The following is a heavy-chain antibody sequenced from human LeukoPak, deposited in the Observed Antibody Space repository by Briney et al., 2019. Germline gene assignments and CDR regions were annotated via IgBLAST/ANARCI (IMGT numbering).Heavy chain of an antibody. V-gene: IGHV4-30-4*02. CDR1: GGSISSGDYY. CDR2: IYYSGST. Sequence: SETLSLTCTVSGGSISSGDYYWSWIRQPPGKGLEWIGYIYYSGSTYYNPSLKSRVTISVDTSKNQFSLKLSSVTAADTAVYYCARDSYIVGAFDIWGQGTMVTVSS. CDR3: ARDSYIVGAFDI. J-gene: IGHJ3*02. D-gene: IGHD3-16*02.